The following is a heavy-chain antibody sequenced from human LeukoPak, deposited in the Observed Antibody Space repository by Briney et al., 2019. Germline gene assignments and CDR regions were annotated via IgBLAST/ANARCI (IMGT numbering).Heavy chain of an antibody. CDR1: GFPFSAYS. CDR2: ISGSSTYT. CDR3: AKAYYDSSGYSYYFDY. J-gene: IGHJ4*02. V-gene: IGHV3-21*01. D-gene: IGHD3-22*01. Sequence: GGSLRLSCAASGFPFSAYSMNWVRQAPGKGLEWVSSISGSSTYTYYADSVKGRFTISRDNAKNSPYLQMNSLRDEDTAVYYCAKAYYDSSGYSYYFDYWGRGTLVTVSS.